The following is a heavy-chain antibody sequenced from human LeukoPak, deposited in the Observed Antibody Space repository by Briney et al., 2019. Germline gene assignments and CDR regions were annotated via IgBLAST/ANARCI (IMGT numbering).Heavy chain of an antibody. CDR1: GFTFDKYA. D-gene: IGHD6-19*01. Sequence: GGSLRLSCAASGFTFDKYAMHWVRQAPGKGLEWVSGISRNSGTIGYVGSVKGRFTISRDNAKNSLYLQMNSLRAEDTAFYYCAKGPDSSGWYNRDNWFDPWGQGTLVTVSS. CDR3: AKGPDSSGWYNRDNWFDP. J-gene: IGHJ5*02. CDR2: ISRNSGTI. V-gene: IGHV3-9*01.